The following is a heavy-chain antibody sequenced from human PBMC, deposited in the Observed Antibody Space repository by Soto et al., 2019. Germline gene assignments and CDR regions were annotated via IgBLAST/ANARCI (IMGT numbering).Heavy chain of an antibody. CDR2: IYSDGST. CDR3: ARNGIWSSYDY. CDR1: GLTFSSYS. Sequence: GGSLRLSCAASGLTFSSYSMNWVRQAPGKGLEWVSGIYSDGSTHYADSVKGRFTISSDSAKSTLYLQMNSLRAEDTAVYYCARNGIWSSYDYWGQGALVTVSS. J-gene: IGHJ4*02. D-gene: IGHD6-13*01. V-gene: IGHV3-66*01.